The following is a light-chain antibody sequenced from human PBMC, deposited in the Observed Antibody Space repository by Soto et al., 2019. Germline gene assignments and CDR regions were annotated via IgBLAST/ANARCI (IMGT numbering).Light chain of an antibody. CDR3: QQSYDTPRM. CDR1: QFIGNF. CDR2: AAS. V-gene: IGKV1-39*01. J-gene: IGKJ1*01. Sequence: DIYVTQSPASLYAFVGDRVTITCRASQFIGNFLNWYQQKPGTAPKLLIYAASSLQSGVPSRFSGSGSGTDFTLTISSLRPEDSATYYCQQSYDTPRMFRQGTKVDIK.